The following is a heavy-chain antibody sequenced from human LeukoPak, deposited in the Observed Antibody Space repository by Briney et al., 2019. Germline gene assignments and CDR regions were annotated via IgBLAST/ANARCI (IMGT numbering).Heavy chain of an antibody. J-gene: IGHJ6*02. CDR2: ISRSGRKI. V-gene: IGHV3-11*01. D-gene: IGHD1-20*01. CDR3: AREFRDNWNGSPERDYYYGMDV. CDR1: GFTFSDYY. Sequence: GGSLRLSCAPSGFTFSDYYMSWIRQAPGKGLEWVSYISRSGRKIYYGHSVKGRFTISRDNAKNSLYLKMNSLRAEDTGVYYCAREFRDNWNGSPERDYYYGMDVWGQGTTVTVSS.